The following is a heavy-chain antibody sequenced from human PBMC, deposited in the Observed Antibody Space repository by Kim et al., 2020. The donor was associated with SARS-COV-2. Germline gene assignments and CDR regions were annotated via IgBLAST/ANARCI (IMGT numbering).Heavy chain of an antibody. CDR3: ARGDHYDFWSGYYGNYYYGMDV. Sequence: SETLSLTCAVYGGSFSGYYWSWIRQPPGKGLEWIGEINHSGSTNYNPSLKSRVTISVDTSKNQFSLKLSSVTAADTAVYYCARGDHYDFWSGYYGNYYYGMDVWGQGTTVTVSS. V-gene: IGHV4-34*01. CDR1: GGSFSGYY. J-gene: IGHJ6*02. CDR2: INHSGST. D-gene: IGHD3-3*01.